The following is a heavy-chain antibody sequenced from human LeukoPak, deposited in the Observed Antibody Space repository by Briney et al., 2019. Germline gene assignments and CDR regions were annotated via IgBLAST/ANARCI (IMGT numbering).Heavy chain of an antibody. D-gene: IGHD6-19*01. CDR3: ARSTESGWRELDS. V-gene: IGHV1-18*01. Sequence: ASVNVSCKASGYTFNRYGISGVRQAPGQGFEWMGWISGYSGNTNYAQKFQGRVTMSTDPSTTTGYMEVRSLRSDDTAVYYCARSTESGWRELDSWGQGTLVTVSS. CDR2: ISGYSGNT. J-gene: IGHJ4*02. CDR1: GYTFNRYG.